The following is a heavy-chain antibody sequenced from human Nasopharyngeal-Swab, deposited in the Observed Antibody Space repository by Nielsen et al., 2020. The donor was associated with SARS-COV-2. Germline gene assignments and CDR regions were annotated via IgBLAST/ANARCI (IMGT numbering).Heavy chain of an antibody. CDR3: ASWVPPSAFWYYYYGMDV. Sequence: GESLKISCVASGYTFSDYYMSWIRQAPGKGLEWVSYISSSGSTTYYADSVKGRFNISRDNATNSLYLQMNSLRAEDTAVYYCASWVPPSAFWYYYYGMDVWGQWTTVTVSS. J-gene: IGHJ6*02. CDR1: GYTFSDYY. CDR2: ISSSGSTT. D-gene: IGHD3-3*02. V-gene: IGHV3-11*04.